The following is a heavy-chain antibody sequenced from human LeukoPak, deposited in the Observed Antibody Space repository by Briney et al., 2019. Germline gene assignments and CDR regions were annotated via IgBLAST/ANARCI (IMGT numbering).Heavy chain of an antibody. CDR3: VKDRRGNWNYVGDLDY. CDR2: ISEGGTST. CDR1: GFTFSNYA. J-gene: IGHJ4*02. D-gene: IGHD1-7*01. V-gene: IGHV3-23*01. Sequence: GGSLRLSCAVSGFTFSNYAMSWVRQAPGKGLEWVSVISEGGTSTYYADSVKGRFTISRDNSKNTLYLQMNSLRAEDTAVYYCVKDRRGNWNYVGDLDYWGQGTLVTVSS.